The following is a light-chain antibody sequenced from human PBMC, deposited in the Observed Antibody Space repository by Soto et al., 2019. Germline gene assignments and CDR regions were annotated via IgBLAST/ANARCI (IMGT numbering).Light chain of an antibody. CDR3: QQSFT. CDR1: QSISSW. V-gene: IGKV1-5*03. J-gene: IGKJ3*01. Sequence: DIQMTQSPSTLSASVGDRVTITCRASQSISSWLAWYQQKPGKAPKLLFYKASSLESGVPSRFSGSGSGTEFTLTISSLQPDDFATYCCQQSFTFGPGTKVDIK. CDR2: KAS.